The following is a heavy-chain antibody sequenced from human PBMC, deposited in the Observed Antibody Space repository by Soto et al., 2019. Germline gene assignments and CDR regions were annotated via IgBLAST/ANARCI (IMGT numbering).Heavy chain of an antibody. CDR3: ARRRYCGADCYSKYYYGMDV. CDR2: IIPVLGVT. Sequence: QVQLVQSGAEVKKPGSSVKVSCQASGSTFSSYTVSWVRQAPGQGLEWMGRIIPVLGVTNYAPKFKGRVTISADKSKTTAYMELSSLRSGYTAVYYCARRRYCGADCYSKYYYGMDVWGQGTTVTVSS. V-gene: IGHV1-69*02. D-gene: IGHD2-21*02. J-gene: IGHJ6*02. CDR1: GSTFSSYT.